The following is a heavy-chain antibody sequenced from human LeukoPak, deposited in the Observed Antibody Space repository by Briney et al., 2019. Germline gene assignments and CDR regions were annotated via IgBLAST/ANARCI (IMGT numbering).Heavy chain of an antibody. CDR2: ISGSGGST. CDR1: GFTFSSYA. J-gene: IGHJ3*02. CDR3: AKGYGGMYYDFWSGYYRLDAFDI. D-gene: IGHD3-3*01. Sequence: GGSLRLSCAASGFTFSSYAMSWVRQAPGKGLEWVSAISGSGGSTYYADSVKGRFTISRDNSKNTLYLQMNSLRAEDTAVYYCAKGYGGMYYDFWSGYYRLDAFDIWGQGTMVTVSS. V-gene: IGHV3-23*01.